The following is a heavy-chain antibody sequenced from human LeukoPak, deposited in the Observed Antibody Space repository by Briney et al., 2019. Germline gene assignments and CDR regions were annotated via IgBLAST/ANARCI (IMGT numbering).Heavy chain of an antibody. V-gene: IGHV4-59*12. CDR1: DGSISSYY. Sequence: SETLSLTCSVSDGSISSYYWSWIRQPPGKGLEWLGYIYYSGSTNYNPSLKSRVTISLDTSKNQFSLQLSSVTAADTAVYYCARDSTFYDSSGYLDYGMDVWGQGTTVTVSS. D-gene: IGHD3-22*01. CDR2: IYYSGST. CDR3: ARDSTFYDSSGYLDYGMDV. J-gene: IGHJ6*02.